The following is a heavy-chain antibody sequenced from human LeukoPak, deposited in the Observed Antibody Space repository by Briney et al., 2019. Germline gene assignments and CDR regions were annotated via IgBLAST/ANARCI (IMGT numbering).Heavy chain of an antibody. V-gene: IGHV4-34*01. CDR1: GGSFSGYY. CDR3: ASTRGTGTPPSSIAAL. D-gene: IGHD6-6*01. CDR2: INHSGST. Sequence: SETLSLTCAVYGGSFSGYYWSWIRQPPGKGLEWIGEINHSGSTNYNPSLKSRVTISVDTSKNQFSLKLSSVTAADTAVYYCASTRGTGTPPSSIAALWGQGTLVTVSS. J-gene: IGHJ4*02.